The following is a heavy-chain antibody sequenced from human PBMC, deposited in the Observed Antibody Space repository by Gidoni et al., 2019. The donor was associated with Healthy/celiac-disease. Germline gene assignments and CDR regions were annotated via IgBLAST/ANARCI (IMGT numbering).Heavy chain of an antibody. V-gene: IGHV3-74*01. CDR3: ARVLNDFWSGYYYFDY. Sequence: EVQLVESGGGLVQPGGSLRLLCSASALSFSSYWRHGVRQAPGKGLVWVSRINSDRSSTSYRETVKGRFTISRDNAKNTLYLQMNSLRAEDTAVYYCARVLNDFWSGYYYFDYWGQGTLVTVSS. CDR1: ALSFSSYW. CDR2: INSDRSST. J-gene: IGHJ4*02. D-gene: IGHD3-3*01.